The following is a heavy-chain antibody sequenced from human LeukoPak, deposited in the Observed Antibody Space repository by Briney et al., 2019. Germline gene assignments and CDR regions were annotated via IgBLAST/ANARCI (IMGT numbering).Heavy chain of an antibody. CDR2: IYYSGST. CDR1: GGSISSSSYY. J-gene: IGHJ4*02. D-gene: IGHD2-2*01. Sequence: SETLSLTCTVSGGSISSSSYYWGWIRQPPGKGLEWIGSIYYSGSTYYNPSLKSRVTISVDTSKNQFSLKLSSVTAADTAVYYCARNTVVVPAAMGRGFDYWGQGTLVTVSS. V-gene: IGHV4-39*07. CDR3: ARNTVVVPAAMGRGFDY.